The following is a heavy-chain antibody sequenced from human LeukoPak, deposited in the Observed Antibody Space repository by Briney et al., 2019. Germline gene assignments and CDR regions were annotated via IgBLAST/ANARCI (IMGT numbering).Heavy chain of an antibody. CDR2: IYFTGST. D-gene: IGHD3-3*01. J-gene: IGHJ4*02. V-gene: IGHV4-59*01. CDR1: GAPITTYY. Sequence: SETLSLTCTVSGAPITTYYWSWIRQSPGKRLGWIGFIYFTGSTNYNPSLKSRVTISVDRTKSQFSLRLNTVTPADTDVYYCARLKMASGVWRKGPLDYWGQGTLVTVSS. CDR3: ARLKMASGVWRKGPLDY.